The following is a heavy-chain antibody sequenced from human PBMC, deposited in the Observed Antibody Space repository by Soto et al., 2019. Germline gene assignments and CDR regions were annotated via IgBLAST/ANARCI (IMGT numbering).Heavy chain of an antibody. CDR2: ISGSGGST. CDR1: GFTFSSYA. D-gene: IGHD3-10*01. Sequence: EVQLLESGGGLVQPGGSLRLSCAASGFTFSSYAMSWVRQAPGKGLEWVSAISGSGGSTYYADSVKGRFTISRDNSKNTLYLQMNSLRAEDTAVYYCANPVRITMVRGVIGPFDYWGQGTLVTVSS. J-gene: IGHJ4*02. CDR3: ANPVRITMVRGVIGPFDY. V-gene: IGHV3-23*01.